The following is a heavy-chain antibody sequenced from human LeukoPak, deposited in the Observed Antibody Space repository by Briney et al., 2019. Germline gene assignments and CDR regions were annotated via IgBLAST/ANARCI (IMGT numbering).Heavy chain of an antibody. J-gene: IGHJ4*02. CDR2: INPSGGST. V-gene: IGHV1-46*01. CDR3: ARAGYCSGGSCYVHFDY. CDR1: GYTFTSYY. Sequence: GASVKVSCKASGYTFTSYYMHWVRQAPGQGLEWMGIINPSGGSTSYAQKFQGRVTMTRDTSTSTVYMELSSLRSEDTAVYYCARAGYCSGGSCYVHFDYWGQGTLVTVSS. D-gene: IGHD2-15*01.